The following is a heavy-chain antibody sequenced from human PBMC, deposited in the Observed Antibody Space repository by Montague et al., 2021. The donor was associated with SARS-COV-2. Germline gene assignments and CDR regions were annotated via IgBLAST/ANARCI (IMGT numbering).Heavy chain of an antibody. Sequence: SLRLSCAASGFTFNNYAMHWVRQAPGKGLEWVAIISYDGSNNYYADSVKGRFAISRDNSKNTLYLQMNSLRAEDTAVYYCVRASLIKARIAVAGTTVYWGQGTLVTISS. V-gene: IGHV3-30*09. J-gene: IGHJ4*02. CDR3: VRASLIKARIAVAGTTVY. CDR1: GFTFNNYA. D-gene: IGHD6-19*01. CDR2: ISYDGSNN.